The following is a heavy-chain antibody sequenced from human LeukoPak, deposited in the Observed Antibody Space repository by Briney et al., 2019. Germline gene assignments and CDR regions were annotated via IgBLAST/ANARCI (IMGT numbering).Heavy chain of an antibody. CDR1: GFTFSTSV. V-gene: IGHV1-58*02. CDR2: MVVGSGST. D-gene: IGHD6-13*01. Sequence: SVKVSCKASGFTFSTSVMHWVRLTRGQRREWIGWMVVGSGSTKYAQDFQGRVTLTSDMSTNSAYMEVSSLTSEDTATYYCARGSASNWPVDYWGRGTLVTVS. J-gene: IGHJ4*02. CDR3: ARGSASNWPVDY.